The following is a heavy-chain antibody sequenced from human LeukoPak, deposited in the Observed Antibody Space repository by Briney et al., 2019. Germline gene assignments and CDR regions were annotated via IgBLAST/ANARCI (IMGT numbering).Heavy chain of an antibody. V-gene: IGHV3-9*01. D-gene: IGHD6-13*01. CDR3: AKVHSAEPDDSSSWYGYYFDY. Sequence: GGSLRLSCAASGFTFDDYAMHWARPAPEKGLEWVSGISWYSGGIGYADSVNGRLTISRDKAKNSLYLQMNRLRAEDTALYYCAKVHSAEPDDSSSWYGYYFDYWGQGTLVTVSS. J-gene: IGHJ4*02. CDR1: GFTFDDYA. CDR2: ISWYSGGI.